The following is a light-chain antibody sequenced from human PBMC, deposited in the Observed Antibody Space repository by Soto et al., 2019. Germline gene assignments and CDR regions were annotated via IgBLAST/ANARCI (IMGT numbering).Light chain of an antibody. CDR1: SSDVGGYND. Sequence: QSVLTQPASVSGSPGQSITISCTGTSSDVGGYNDVSWYQQHPGKAPKLMIYDVSSRPSGVSNHFSGSKSDNTASLTISGLQAEDEADYYCRSYTSSSTLVFGGGTKLTVL. J-gene: IGLJ3*02. V-gene: IGLV2-14*01. CDR3: RSYTSSSTLV. CDR2: DVS.